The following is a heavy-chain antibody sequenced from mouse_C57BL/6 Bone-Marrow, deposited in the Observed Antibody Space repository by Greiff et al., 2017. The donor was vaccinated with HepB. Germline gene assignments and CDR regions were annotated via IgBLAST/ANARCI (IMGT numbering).Heavy chain of an antibody. J-gene: IGHJ1*03. V-gene: IGHV6-3*01. Sequence: DVQLVESGGGLVQPGGSMKLSCVASGFTFSNYWMNWVRQSPEKGLEWVAQIRLKSDNYATHYAESVKGRFTISRDDSKSSVYLQMNNLRAEDSGIYYCTGPPDYSNYGGYFDVWGTGTTVTVSS. CDR3: TGPPDYSNYGGYFDV. D-gene: IGHD2-5*01. CDR2: IRLKSDNYAT. CDR1: GFTFSNYW.